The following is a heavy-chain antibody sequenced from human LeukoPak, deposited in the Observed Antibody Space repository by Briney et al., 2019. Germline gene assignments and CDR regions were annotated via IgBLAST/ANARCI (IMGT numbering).Heavy chain of an antibody. CDR1: GGSISSSY. V-gene: IGHV4-59*01. J-gene: IGHJ6*02. CDR2: TYYSGST. D-gene: IGHD5-18*01. CDR3: ASRSSGYSYGTYYYYGMDV. Sequence: PSETLSLTCTVSGGSISSSYWGWIRQPPGKGLEWIGYTYYSGSTTYNPSPKSRVTISVDTSKNQFSLKLSSVTAADTAVYYCASRSSGYSYGTYYYYGMDVWGQGATVTVSS.